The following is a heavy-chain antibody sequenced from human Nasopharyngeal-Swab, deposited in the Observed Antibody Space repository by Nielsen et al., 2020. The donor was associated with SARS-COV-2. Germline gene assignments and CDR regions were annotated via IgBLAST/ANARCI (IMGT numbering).Heavy chain of an antibody. D-gene: IGHD6-19*01. Sequence: WIRQPPGKGLEWVSSISSSSSYIYYADSVKGRFTISRDNAKNSLYLQMNSLRAEDTAVYYCARHRFGIAVADSDYWGQGTLVT. V-gene: IGHV3-21*01. CDR3: ARHRFGIAVADSDY. J-gene: IGHJ4*02. CDR2: ISSSSSYI.